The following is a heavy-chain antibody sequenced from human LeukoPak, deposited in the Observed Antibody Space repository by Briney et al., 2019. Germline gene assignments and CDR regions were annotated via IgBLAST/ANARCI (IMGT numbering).Heavy chain of an antibody. CDR2: IIPIFGTA. CDR1: GGTFGSYA. Sequence: ASVKVSCKASGGTFGSYAISWVRQAPGQGLDWMGGIIPIFGTANYAQKFQGRVTITADESTSTAYMELSSLRSEDTAVYYCARDSSWLRLGFDPWGQGTLVTVSS. CDR3: ARDSSWLRLGFDP. V-gene: IGHV1-69*01. J-gene: IGHJ5*02. D-gene: IGHD5-12*01.